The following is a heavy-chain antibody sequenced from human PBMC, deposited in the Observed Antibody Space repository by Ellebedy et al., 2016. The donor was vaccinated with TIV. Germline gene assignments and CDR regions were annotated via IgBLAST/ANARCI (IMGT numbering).Heavy chain of an antibody. Sequence: GESLKISCAASGFSFSTYAMIWVRQAPGKGLEWVSSASDGGHGTDYAASVEGRFTISRDHSQSTIYLQMDSLRADDTAVYYCAKVMVWYGDAGNSWGPGTRVTVSS. CDR1: GFSFSTYA. CDR3: AKVMVWYGDAGNS. J-gene: IGHJ4*02. V-gene: IGHV3-23*01. D-gene: IGHD3-10*01. CDR2: ASDGGHGT.